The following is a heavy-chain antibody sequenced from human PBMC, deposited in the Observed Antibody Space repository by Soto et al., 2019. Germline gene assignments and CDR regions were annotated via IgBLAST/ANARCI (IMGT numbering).Heavy chain of an antibody. CDR3: ARSASTVTTLDY. CDR1: GGSISSGGYS. V-gene: IGHV4-30-2*01. CDR2: IYHSGGT. D-gene: IGHD1-1*01. J-gene: IGHJ4*02. Sequence: QLQLQESGSGLVKPSQTLSLTCAVSGGSISSGGYSWSWIRQPPGKGLEWVGYIYHSGGTYYNPSLKSRVTISVDRSKNQFSLTLSSVTAADTAVYYCARSASTVTTLDYWGQGTLVTVSS.